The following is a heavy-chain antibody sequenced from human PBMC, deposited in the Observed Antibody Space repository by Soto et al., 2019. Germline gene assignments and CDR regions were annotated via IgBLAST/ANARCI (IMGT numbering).Heavy chain of an antibody. CDR1: RGTFSRYS. CDR3: AREDRDRGTGLVPAAIDGMDV. Sequence: QVQLVQSGAEVKKPGSSVKVSCKASRGTFSRYSITWVRQAPGHGLEWIGRIIPIFGIASYAQKFQGRVTITADESTSTADMELSSLRSDATAVYYCAREDRDRGTGLVPAAIDGMDVW. J-gene: IGHJ6*01. D-gene: IGHD2-2*01. V-gene: IGHV1-69*08. CDR2: IIPIFGIA.